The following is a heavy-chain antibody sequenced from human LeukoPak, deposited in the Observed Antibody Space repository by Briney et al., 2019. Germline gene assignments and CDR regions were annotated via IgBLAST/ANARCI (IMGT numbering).Heavy chain of an antibody. CDR3: ARVGAAAGPYYFDY. D-gene: IGHD6-13*01. Sequence: ASVKVSCKASGYTFTNYAMHWVRQAPGQRLEGMGWINAGNGNTKYSQKFQGRVTITRDTFASTAYMELSSLRSEDTAVYYCARVGAAAGPYYFDYWGQGTLVTVSS. CDR2: INAGNGNT. V-gene: IGHV1-3*01. CDR1: GYTFTNYA. J-gene: IGHJ4*02.